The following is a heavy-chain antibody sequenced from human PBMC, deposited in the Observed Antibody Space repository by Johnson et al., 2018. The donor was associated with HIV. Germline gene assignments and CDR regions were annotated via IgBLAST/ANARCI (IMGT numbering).Heavy chain of an antibody. J-gene: IGHJ3*02. CDR2: IQSKTDGGTT. CDR3: TTGISWYGAITFDI. Sequence: WLHWVRQAPGKGLVWVSRIQSKTDGGTTDYAAPVKGRFTISRDDSKNTLYLQMNSLKTEDTAVYYCTTGISWYGAITFDIWGQGTMVTVSS. D-gene: IGHD3-10*01. V-gene: IGHV3-15*07. CDR1: W.